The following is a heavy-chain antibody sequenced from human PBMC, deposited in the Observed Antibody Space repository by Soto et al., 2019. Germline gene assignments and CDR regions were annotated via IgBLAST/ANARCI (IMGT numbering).Heavy chain of an antibody. J-gene: IGHJ4*02. D-gene: IGHD2-8*01. CDR2: IAVGSGYT. CDR3: AADATAWQQMVPSDY. CDR1: GFTFTSSA. V-gene: IGHV1-58*01. Sequence: SVKVSCKASGFTFTSSAFQWVRQARGQRLEWIGWIAVGSGYTNYAQRFQDRVTLTRDMSTATTYMELSRLTSEDTAIYYCAADATAWQQMVPSDYWGQGTLVTVS.